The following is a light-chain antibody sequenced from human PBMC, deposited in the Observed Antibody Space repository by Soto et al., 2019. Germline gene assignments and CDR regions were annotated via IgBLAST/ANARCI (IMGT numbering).Light chain of an antibody. J-gene: IGKJ1*01. Sequence: EIVLTQSPATLSLSPGERATLSCRASQSVSSYLAWYQQKPGQAPRLLIYDASNRATGVPPRFSGSGSGTDFTRTISSLEPEDFAVYYCQHRSNWPPTFGQGTKVEIK. CDR2: DAS. CDR1: QSVSSY. CDR3: QHRSNWPPT. V-gene: IGKV3-11*01.